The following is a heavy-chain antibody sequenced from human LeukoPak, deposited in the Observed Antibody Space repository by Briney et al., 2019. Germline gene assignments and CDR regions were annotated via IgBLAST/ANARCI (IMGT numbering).Heavy chain of an antibody. J-gene: IGHJ4*02. V-gene: IGHV1-2*02. D-gene: IGHD2-2*01. CDR3: ARGGYCTSTSCYYNYYFDY. Sequence: ASVRVSCKASGYTFTGYYMHWVRQAPGQGLEWMGWINPNTGGTNYAQKFQGRVTMTRDTSISTAYMELSRLRSDDTAVYYCARGGYCTSTSCYYNYYFDYWGQGALVTVSS. CDR2: INPNTGGT. CDR1: GYTFTGYY.